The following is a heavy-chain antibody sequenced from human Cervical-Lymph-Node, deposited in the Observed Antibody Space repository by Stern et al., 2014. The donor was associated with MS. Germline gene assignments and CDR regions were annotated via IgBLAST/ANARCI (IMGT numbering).Heavy chain of an antibody. CDR1: GDTLSRYA. CDR2: IIHISRKE. D-gene: IGHD6-19*01. Sequence: MQLVESGAEVKKPGSSVKVSCKASGDTLSRYAISWVRQAPGQGLQWMGGIIHISRKENYAQKFQGRVKLIADESTSTAYMELSSLRSEDAAVYYCASSYSGWDNPYHFYGMDVWGQGTTVTVSS. V-gene: IGHV1-69*01. J-gene: IGHJ6*02. CDR3: ASSYSGWDNPYHFYGMDV.